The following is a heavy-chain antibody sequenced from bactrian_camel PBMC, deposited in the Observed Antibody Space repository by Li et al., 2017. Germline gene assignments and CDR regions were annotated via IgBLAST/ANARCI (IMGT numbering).Heavy chain of an antibody. CDR2: IYTGLGNT. Sequence: VQLVESGGGSVHAGESLTLSCKGSGWEYDSYCMAWFRQAPGKEREGIARIYTGLGNTNYADSVKGRFIISQDDDKQTLYLQMNNLKPEDTAMYYCAVEDPEYGSYDLQLCDGEFTYWGQGTQVTVS. D-gene: IGHD3*01. V-gene: IGHV3S63*01. J-gene: IGHJ4*01. CDR3: AVEDPEYGSYDLQLCDGEFTY. CDR1: GWEYDSYC.